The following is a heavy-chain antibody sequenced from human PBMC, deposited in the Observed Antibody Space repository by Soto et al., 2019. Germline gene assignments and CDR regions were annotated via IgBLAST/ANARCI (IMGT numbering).Heavy chain of an antibody. V-gene: IGHV4-39*01. CDR3: ARVYDSSGYPLYYFDY. J-gene: IGHJ4*02. D-gene: IGHD3-22*01. Sequence: SETLSLTCTVSGGSISSSSYYWGWIRQPPGKGLEWIGSIYYSGSTYYNPSLKSRVTISVDTSKNQFSLKLSSVTAADTAVYYCARVYDSSGYPLYYFDYWGQGTLVTVSS. CDR1: GGSISSSSYY. CDR2: IYYSGST.